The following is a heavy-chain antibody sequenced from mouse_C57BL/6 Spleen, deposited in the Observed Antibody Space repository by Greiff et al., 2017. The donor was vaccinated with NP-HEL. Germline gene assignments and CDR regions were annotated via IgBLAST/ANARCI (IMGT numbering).Heavy chain of an antibody. CDR2: ISYDGSN. J-gene: IGHJ3*01. D-gene: IGHD2-4*01. CDR1: GSSITSGYY. CDR3: AREGYYDYDGAPFAY. V-gene: IGHV3-6*01. Sequence: EVKLEESGPGLVKPSQSLSLTCSVTGSSITSGYYWNWLRQFPGNKLEWMGYISYDGSNNYNPSLKNRISITRDTSKNQFFLKLNSVTTEDTATYYCAREGYYDYDGAPFAYWGQGTLVTVSA.